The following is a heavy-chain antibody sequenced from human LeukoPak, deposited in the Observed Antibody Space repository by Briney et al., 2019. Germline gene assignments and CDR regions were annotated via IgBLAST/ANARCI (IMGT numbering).Heavy chain of an antibody. Sequence: GASVKVSCKASGYTFTGYYLHWVRQAPGQGLEWMGWIHPNSGDTKFAQKFQGRVTMTRDTSISTAYMELSRLRSDDTAVYYCAGVYYRWYYYYYYYMDVWGKGTTVTVSS. D-gene: IGHD3-22*01. CDR2: IHPNSGDT. J-gene: IGHJ6*03. CDR1: GYTFTGYY. V-gene: IGHV1-2*02. CDR3: AGVYYRWYYYYYYYMDV.